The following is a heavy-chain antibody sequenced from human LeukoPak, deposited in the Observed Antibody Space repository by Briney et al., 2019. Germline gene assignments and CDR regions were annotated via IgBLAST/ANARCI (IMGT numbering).Heavy chain of an antibody. J-gene: IGHJ4*02. CDR3: AKDPAAFGEHFYDY. V-gene: IGHV3-23*01. D-gene: IGHD3-10*01. Sequence: GGSLRLSCAASGFTFSSYGMSWVRQAPGKGLEWVSAISGSGGSTYYADSVKGRFTISRDNSKNTLYLQMNSLRAEDTAVYYCAKDPAAFGEHFYDYWGQGTLVTVSS. CDR2: ISGSGGST. CDR1: GFTFSSYG.